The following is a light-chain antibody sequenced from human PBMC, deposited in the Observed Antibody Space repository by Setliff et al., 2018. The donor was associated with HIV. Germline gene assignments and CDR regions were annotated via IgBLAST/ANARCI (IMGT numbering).Light chain of an antibody. J-gene: IGLJ2*01. V-gene: IGLV2-23*02. CDR3: CSYTSSSTPVV. Sequence: QSVLTQPASVSGSPGQSITISCTGTSSDVGSYNLVSWYQQHPGKAPKLMIYEVTKRPSGVSNRFSGSKSGNTASLTISGLQAEDEADYYCCSYTSSSTPVVFGGGTK. CDR1: SSDVGSYNL. CDR2: EVT.